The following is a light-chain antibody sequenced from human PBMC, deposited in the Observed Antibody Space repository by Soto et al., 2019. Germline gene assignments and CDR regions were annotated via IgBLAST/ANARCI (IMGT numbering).Light chain of an antibody. CDR1: QSVGNN. CDR2: GAS. CDR3: QQYNDWPIT. Sequence: IVMTQSPATLSVSPGERATLSCRASQSVGNNLAWYQQRPGQAPRLLIYGASTRATGIPARFSGSGSGTEFTLTISSLQSEDFAVYYCQQYNDWPITFGPGTRLEIK. V-gene: IGKV3-15*01. J-gene: IGKJ5*01.